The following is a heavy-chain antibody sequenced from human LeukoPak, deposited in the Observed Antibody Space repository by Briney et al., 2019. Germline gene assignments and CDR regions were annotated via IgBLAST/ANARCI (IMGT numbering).Heavy chain of an antibody. CDR2: MNPNSGNT. D-gene: IGHD6-6*01. CDR3: ARGPHSSSFLTH. V-gene: IGHV1-8*02. CDR1: GYTFTSYG. Sequence: ASVKVSCKASGYTFTSYGISWVRQAPGQGLEWMGWMNPNSGNTGYAQKFQGRVTMTRNTSISTAYMELSSLRSEDTAVYYCARGPHSSSFLTHWGQGTLVTVSS. J-gene: IGHJ4*02.